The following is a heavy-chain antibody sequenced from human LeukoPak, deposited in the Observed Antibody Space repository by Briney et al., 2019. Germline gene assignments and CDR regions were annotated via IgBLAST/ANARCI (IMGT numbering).Heavy chain of an antibody. Sequence: PSETLSLTCSVSGGSITDSYWSWIRQPPGKGLEWIGYIFYTGDTNSNPSLKSRVTVSLDTSKNQFSLRLTSVTAADTAVYYCARHPFATPFDYWGLGILVTVSS. CDR3: ARHPFATPFDY. CDR1: GGSITDSY. D-gene: IGHD2-15*01. CDR2: IFYTGDT. V-gene: IGHV4-59*08. J-gene: IGHJ4*02.